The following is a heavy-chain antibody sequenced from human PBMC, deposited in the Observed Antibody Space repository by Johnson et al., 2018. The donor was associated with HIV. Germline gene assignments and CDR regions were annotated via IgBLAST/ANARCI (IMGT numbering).Heavy chain of an antibody. CDR2: IRSKAHGGTT. CDR3: AKDRRASDPRGAFDI. Sequence: VQLVESGGGLVQPGRSLSLSCTTSGFSFVDYTMSWFRQAPGKGLEWVGFIRSKAHGGTTEYAASVKGRFTISRDDSKSIAYLQMNSLKTEDTAVYYCAKDRRASDPRGAFDIWGQGTMVTVSS. J-gene: IGHJ3*02. CDR1: GFSFVDYT. V-gene: IGHV3-49*03.